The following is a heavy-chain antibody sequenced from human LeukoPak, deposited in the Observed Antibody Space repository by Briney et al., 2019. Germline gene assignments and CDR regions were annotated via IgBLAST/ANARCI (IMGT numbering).Heavy chain of an antibody. J-gene: IGHJ5*02. CDR2: IYPGDSNT. D-gene: IGHD5-24*01. Sequence: GESLKISCKGSGXNFANYWIGWVRQMPGKGLEWMGIIYPGDSNTRYSPSFQGQVTISADKSISTAYLQWSSLKASDTAMYYCARSGRDASGWFDPWGQGTLVTVSS. V-gene: IGHV5-51*01. CDR1: GXNFANYW. CDR3: ARSGRDASGWFDP.